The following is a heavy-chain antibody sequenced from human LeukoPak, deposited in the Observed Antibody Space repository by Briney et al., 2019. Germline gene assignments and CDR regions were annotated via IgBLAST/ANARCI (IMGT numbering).Heavy chain of an antibody. CDR3: ATSSSWETYNWFDP. CDR2: INHSGST. V-gene: IGHV4-34*01. J-gene: IGHJ5*02. Sequence: SETLSLTCAVYGGSFSGYYWSWIRQPPGKGLEWIGEINHSGSTNYNPSLKSRVTISVDTSKNQFSLKLSSVTAADTAVYYSATSSSWETYNWFDPWGQGTLVTVSS. D-gene: IGHD6-13*01. CDR1: GGSFSGYY.